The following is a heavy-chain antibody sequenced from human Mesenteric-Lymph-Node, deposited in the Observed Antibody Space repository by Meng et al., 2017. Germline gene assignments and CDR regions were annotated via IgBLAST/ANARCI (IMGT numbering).Heavy chain of an antibody. CDR3: ARGRFDYYYGMDV. J-gene: IGHJ6*02. V-gene: IGHV3-23*01. Sequence: GGSLRLSCEASGFTFSDYAMTWVRQAPGKGLEWVSVIGRSGGDIHDADSVKGRFIISRDNSKNTLYLQMNSLRVEDTAVYYCARGRFDYYYGMDVWGQGTTVTVSS. CDR1: GFTFSDYA. CDR2: IGRSGGDI. D-gene: IGHD3-10*01.